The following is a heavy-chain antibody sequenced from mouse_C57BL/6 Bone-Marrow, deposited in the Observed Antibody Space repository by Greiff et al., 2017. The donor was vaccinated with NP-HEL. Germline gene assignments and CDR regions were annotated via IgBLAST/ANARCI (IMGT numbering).Heavy chain of an antibody. J-gene: IGHJ2*01. Sequence: VQLVESGAELVKPGASVKLSCKASGYTFTSYWMHWVKQRPGQGLEWIGMIHPNSGSTNYNEKFKSKATLTVDKSSSTAYMQLSSLTSEDSAVYYCARDYGSSDYFDYWGQGTTLTVSS. V-gene: IGHV1-64*01. D-gene: IGHD1-1*01. CDR2: IHPNSGST. CDR3: ARDYGSSDYFDY. CDR1: GYTFTSYW.